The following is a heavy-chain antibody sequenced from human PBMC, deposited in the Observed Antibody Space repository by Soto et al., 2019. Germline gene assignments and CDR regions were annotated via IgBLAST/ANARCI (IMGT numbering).Heavy chain of an antibody. J-gene: IGHJ6*02. CDR3: ATQWIFGVVNYYYGMDV. D-gene: IGHD3-3*01. Sequence: ASVKVSCKVSGYTLTELSMHWVRQAPGKGLEWMGGFDPEDGETIYARKFQGRVTMTEDTSTDTAYMELSSLRSEDTAVYYCATQWIFGVVNYYYGMDVWGQGTTVTVSS. V-gene: IGHV1-24*01. CDR1: GYTLTELS. CDR2: FDPEDGET.